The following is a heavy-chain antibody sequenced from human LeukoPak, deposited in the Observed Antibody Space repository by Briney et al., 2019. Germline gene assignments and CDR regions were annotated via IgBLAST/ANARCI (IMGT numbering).Heavy chain of an antibody. V-gene: IGHV4-39*07. CDR3: ARESGDTRTVNSFDF. CDR2: ILFRGAT. Sequence: LETLSLTCTVSGDSIRSYSYYWAWIRQPPGKGLEWIGSILFRGATYYNPSLKPRIIMSVDTSQNHFSLKLTSVTAADTAVYFCARESGDTRTVNSFDFWGRGTLITVSS. CDR1: GDSIRSYSYY. J-gene: IGHJ4*01. D-gene: IGHD2-21*01.